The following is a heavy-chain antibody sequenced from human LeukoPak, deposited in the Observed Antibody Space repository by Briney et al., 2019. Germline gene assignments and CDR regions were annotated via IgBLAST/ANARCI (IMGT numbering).Heavy chain of an antibody. CDR1: GFTFITYS. D-gene: IGHD2-15*01. V-gene: IGHV3-66*01. J-gene: IGHJ4*02. CDR3: ARVQGSGLPRWY. Sequence: QPGGSLRLSCAASGFTFITYSMNWVRQAPGKGLEWVSVIYSDDSTYYADSVKGRFTISRDNSKNTLYLQMNSLRAEDTAVYYCARVQGSGLPRWYWGQGTLVSVSS. CDR2: IYSDDST.